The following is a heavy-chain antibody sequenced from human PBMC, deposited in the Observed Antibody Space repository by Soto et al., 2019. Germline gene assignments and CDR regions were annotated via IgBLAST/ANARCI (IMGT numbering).Heavy chain of an antibody. CDR3: TRASSYAFDY. J-gene: IGHJ4*02. CDR1: GFIFRDYS. D-gene: IGHD2-2*01. CDR2: IAGGGVPT. V-gene: IGHV3-48*01. Sequence: EVQLVESGGGLVQSGESLRLSCAASGFIFRDYSMNWVRQTPGKGLEWIAHIAGGGVPTYYADSVKGRFTISRDRGKKFLYLQMNGLKGDDSGIYYCTRASSYAFDYWGQGALVTVSS.